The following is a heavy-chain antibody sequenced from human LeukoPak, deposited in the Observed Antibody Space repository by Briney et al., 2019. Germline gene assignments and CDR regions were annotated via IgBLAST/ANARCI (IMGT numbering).Heavy chain of an antibody. Sequence: GSLRLSCATSGFTFSSYAMSWVRQAPGKGLEWVSAISGSGGSTYYADSVKGRFTISRDNSKNTLYMQMNSLRAEDTAVYYCAKVPSYSSGWSNWFDPWGQGTLVTVSS. CDR2: ISGSGGST. J-gene: IGHJ5*02. V-gene: IGHV3-23*01. D-gene: IGHD6-19*01. CDR1: GFTFSSYA. CDR3: AKVPSYSSGWSNWFDP.